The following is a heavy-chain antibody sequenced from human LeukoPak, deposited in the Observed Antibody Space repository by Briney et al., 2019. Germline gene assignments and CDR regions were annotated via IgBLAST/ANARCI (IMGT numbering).Heavy chain of an antibody. D-gene: IGHD3-10*01. V-gene: IGHV1-69*13. CDR1: GGTFSSYA. J-gene: IGHJ4*02. CDR3: AREQFGERTYYFDY. Sequence: GASVTVSCKASGGTFSSYAISWVRQAPGQGLEWMGGIIPIFGTANYAQKFQGRVTITADESTSTAYMELSSLRSEDTAVYYCAREQFGERTYYFDYWGQGTLVTVSS. CDR2: IIPIFGTA.